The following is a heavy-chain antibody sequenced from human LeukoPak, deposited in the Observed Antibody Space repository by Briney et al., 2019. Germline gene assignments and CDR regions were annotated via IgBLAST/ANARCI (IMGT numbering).Heavy chain of an antibody. Sequence: GGSLRLSCAASGFYFSDYYMTWIRQAPGKGLEWVSYISSSGTYTNYADSVKGRFTISRDNAKRSLYLQMNSLSAEDTAVYYCAKIAGTYSPDYWGQGTLVTVSS. V-gene: IGHV3-11*06. CDR2: ISSSGTYT. CDR3: AKIAGTYSPDY. CDR1: GFYFSDYY. J-gene: IGHJ4*02. D-gene: IGHD1-26*01.